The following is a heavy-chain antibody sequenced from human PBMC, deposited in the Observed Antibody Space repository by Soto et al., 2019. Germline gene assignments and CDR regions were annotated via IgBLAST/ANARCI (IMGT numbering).Heavy chain of an antibody. CDR1: GGSISSYY. V-gene: IGHV4-59*08. CDR2: IYYSGST. J-gene: IGHJ6*03. CDR3: ARQACGGYDYYYYMYV. D-gene: IGHD2-21*01. Sequence: SETLSLTCTVSGGSISSYYWSWIRQPPGKGLEWIGYIYYSGSTNYNPSLKSRVTISVDTSKNQFSLKLSSVTAADTAVYYCARQACGGYDYYYYMYVWGKRTTVTVS.